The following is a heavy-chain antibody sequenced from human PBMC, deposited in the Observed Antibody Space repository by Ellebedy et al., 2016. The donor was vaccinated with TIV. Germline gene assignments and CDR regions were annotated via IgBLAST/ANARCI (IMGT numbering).Heavy chain of an antibody. D-gene: IGHD4-17*01. CDR2: INSDGSRS. J-gene: IGHJ5*02. V-gene: IGHV3-74*01. CDR3: ARESDYADYAALST. Sequence: PGGSLRLSCAASGFTFSSNWMHWVRQAPGKGLVWVSRINSDGSRSTYADSVKGRFTISRDNAKNTLYLQMNSLRAEDTAVYYCARESDYADYAALSTWGQGTLVTVSS. CDR1: GFTFSSNW.